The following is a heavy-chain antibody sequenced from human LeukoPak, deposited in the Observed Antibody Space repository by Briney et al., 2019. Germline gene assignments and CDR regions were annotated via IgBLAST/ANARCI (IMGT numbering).Heavy chain of an antibody. J-gene: IGHJ4*02. CDR1: GFTFGDYA. CDR2: IRSKAYGGTT. Sequence: GGSLRLSCTASGFTFGDYAMSWVRQAPGKGLEWVGFIRSKAYGGTTEYAASVKGRFTISRDDSKSIAYLQMNSLKTEDTAVYYCTREGIAAQGSFDYWGQGTLVTVSS. V-gene: IGHV3-49*04. CDR3: TREGIAAQGSFDY. D-gene: IGHD6-6*01.